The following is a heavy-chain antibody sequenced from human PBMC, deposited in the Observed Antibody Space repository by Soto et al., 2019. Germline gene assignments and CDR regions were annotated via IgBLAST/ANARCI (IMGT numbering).Heavy chain of an antibody. CDR3: ARAIPDFWSGYYVLGYMDV. CDR2: IYYSGST. CDR1: GGSISSSSYY. D-gene: IGHD3-3*01. V-gene: IGHV4-39*01. Sequence: QLQLQESGPGLVKPSETLSLTCTVSGGSISSSSYYWGWIRQPPGKGLEWIGSIYYSGSTYYNPSLKSRVTISVDTSKNQFSLKLSSVTAADTAVYYCARAIPDFWSGYYVLGYMDVWGKGTTVTVSS. J-gene: IGHJ6*03.